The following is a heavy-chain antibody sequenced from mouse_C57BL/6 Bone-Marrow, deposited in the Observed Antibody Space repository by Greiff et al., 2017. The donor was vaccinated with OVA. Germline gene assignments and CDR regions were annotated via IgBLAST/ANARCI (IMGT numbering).Heavy chain of an antibody. CDR3: ARDHYGLFDD. CDR2: ISDGGSYT. V-gene: IGHV5-4*01. Sequence: DVMLVESGGGLVKPGGSLKLSCAASGFTFSSYAMSWVRQTPEKRLEWVATISDGGSYTYYPDNVKGRFTISRDNAKNNLYLQMSHLKSEDTAMYYCARDHYGLFDDWGKGTTLTVSS. CDR1: GFTFSSYA. D-gene: IGHD1-2*01. J-gene: IGHJ2*01.